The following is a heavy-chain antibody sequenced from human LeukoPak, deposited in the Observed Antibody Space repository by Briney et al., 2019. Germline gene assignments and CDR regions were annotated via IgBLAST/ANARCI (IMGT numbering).Heavy chain of an antibody. Sequence: SETLSLTCTVSGGSISSYYWSWIRQPAGKGLEWIGRIYTSGSTNYNPSLKSRVTISVDKSKNQFSLKLSSVTAADTAVYYCARVKRSSGWVDYWGQGTLVTVSS. D-gene: IGHD6-19*01. CDR3: ARVKRSSGWVDY. V-gene: IGHV4-4*07. CDR1: GGSISSYY. CDR2: IYTSGST. J-gene: IGHJ4*02.